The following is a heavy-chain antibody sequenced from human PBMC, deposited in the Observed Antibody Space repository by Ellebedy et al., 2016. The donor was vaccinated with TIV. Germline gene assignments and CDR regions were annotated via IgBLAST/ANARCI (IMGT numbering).Heavy chain of an antibody. J-gene: IGHJ3*01. V-gene: IGHV3-48*02. CDR3: ARGRSSGRTAFDV. D-gene: IGHD3-10*01. CDR2: ISSGGSTI. CDR1: GFTFSSYS. Sequence: GESLKISXAASGFTFSSYSMNWVRQALGKGLEWVSYISSGGSTIYYADSVKGRFTISRDNARDSLYLQMISLRDEDTAVYYCARGRSSGRTAFDVWGQGTMVPVSS.